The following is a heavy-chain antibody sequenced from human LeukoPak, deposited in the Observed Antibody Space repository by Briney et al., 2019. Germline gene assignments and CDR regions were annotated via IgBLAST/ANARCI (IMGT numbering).Heavy chain of an antibody. J-gene: IGHJ4*02. CDR1: GGSISSSNW. D-gene: IGHD3-10*01. CDR2: IYHSGST. CDR3: ASNSPGSGSGSYYFDY. V-gene: IGHV4-4*02. Sequence: PSETLSLTCAVSGGSISSSNWWSWVRQPPGKGLEWIGEIYHSGSTNYNPSLMSRVTISVDKSKNQFSLKLSSVIAADTAVYYCASNSPGSGSGSYYFDYWGQGTLVTVSS.